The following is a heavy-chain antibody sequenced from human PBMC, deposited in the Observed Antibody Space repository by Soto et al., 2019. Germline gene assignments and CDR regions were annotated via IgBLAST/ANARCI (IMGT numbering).Heavy chain of an antibody. CDR3: ARYRDCSGGSCYSDASDI. J-gene: IGHJ3*02. CDR2: ISSTSSYI. D-gene: IGHD2-15*01. CDR1: GFTISSDS. Sequence: PGGSLRLSCAASGFTISSDSMNWVRQATGKGLEWVSSISSTSSYIYYADSVKGRFTISRDNARNSLYLQMDSLRAEDTAVYYCARYRDCSGGSCYSDASDIWGQGTMVT. V-gene: IGHV3-21*01.